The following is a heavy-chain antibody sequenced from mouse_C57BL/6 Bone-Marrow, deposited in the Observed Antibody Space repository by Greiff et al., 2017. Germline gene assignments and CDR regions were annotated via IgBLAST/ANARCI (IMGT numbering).Heavy chain of an antibody. CDR2: IDPENGDT. Sequence: EVKLMESGAELVRPGASVKLSCTASGFNIKDDYMHWVKQRPEQGLEWIGWIDPENGDTEYASKFHGKATITADTSSNTAYLQLSSLTSEDTAVYYCTTYYYVFAYWGQGTLVTVSA. D-gene: IGHD1-1*01. CDR3: TTYYYVFAY. J-gene: IGHJ3*01. CDR1: GFNIKDDY. V-gene: IGHV14-4*01.